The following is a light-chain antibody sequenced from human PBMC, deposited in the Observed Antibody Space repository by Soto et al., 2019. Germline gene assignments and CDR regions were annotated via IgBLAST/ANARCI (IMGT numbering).Light chain of an antibody. CDR2: ENN. CDR3: GTWDSSLSAGV. Sequence: QSVLTHPPSVSAAPGHKVTISCSGSSSNIGNNYVSWYQQLPGTAPKLLIYENNKRPSGIPDRFSASKSGTSATLGITGLQTGDEAHYYCGTWDSSLSAGVFGGGTKLTVL. CDR1: SSNIGNNY. V-gene: IGLV1-51*02. J-gene: IGLJ3*02.